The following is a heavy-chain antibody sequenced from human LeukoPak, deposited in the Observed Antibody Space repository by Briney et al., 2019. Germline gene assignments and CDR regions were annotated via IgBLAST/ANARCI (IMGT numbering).Heavy chain of an antibody. Sequence: SVKVSCKASGGTFSSYAISWVRQAPGQGLEWMGRIIPILGIANYAQKLQGRVTMTTDTSTSTAYMELRSLRSDDTAVYYCARGRDGYSADYWGQGTLVTVSS. V-gene: IGHV1-69*04. J-gene: IGHJ4*02. CDR3: ARGRDGYSADY. D-gene: IGHD5-24*01. CDR1: GGTFSSYA. CDR2: IIPILGIA.